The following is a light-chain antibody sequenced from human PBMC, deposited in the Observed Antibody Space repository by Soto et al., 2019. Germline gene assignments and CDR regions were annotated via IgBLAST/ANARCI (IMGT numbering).Light chain of an antibody. CDR3: QHYNGFPIT. CDR1: QDIRYY. Sequence: DIQMTQSPSSLSASLGERVPINRQASQDIRYYLNWYQQKTGQAPKFMIYDASQLETGVPSRFSGSGSGTDFTFTINNLQPEDIGTYYCQHYNGFPITLGQGTRLEIK. J-gene: IGKJ5*01. CDR2: DAS. V-gene: IGKV1-33*01.